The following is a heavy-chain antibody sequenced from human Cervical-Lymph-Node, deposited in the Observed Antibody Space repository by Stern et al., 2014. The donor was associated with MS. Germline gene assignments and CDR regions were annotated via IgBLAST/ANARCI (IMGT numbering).Heavy chain of an antibody. J-gene: IGHJ4*02. Sequence: DVQLVESGGDLVQPGGSLRLSCAASGFIFSDYSMNWVRQAPGKGLEWVAYVSSSSSAIYYAGSVKGRFLVSRDNAKESLFLQMNSLRDEDTAVYYCARGGYYDSSGYLEYWGQGTLVTVSS. CDR1: GFIFSDYS. V-gene: IGHV3-48*02. CDR3: ARGGYYDSSGYLEY. CDR2: VSSSSSAI. D-gene: IGHD3-22*01.